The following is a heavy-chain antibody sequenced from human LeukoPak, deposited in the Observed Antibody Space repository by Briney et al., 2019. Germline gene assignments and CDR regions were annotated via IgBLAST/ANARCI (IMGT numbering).Heavy chain of an antibody. J-gene: IGHJ4*02. D-gene: IGHD3-10*01. Sequence: SQTLSLTCTVSGGSVNSETYCWTWIRQPPGKGLEWIGFVCYTGSTNYYPSLTSRVTISVDTSKNQLSLKLSSATAADTAVYYCARGARSSDYWGQGTLVTVSS. V-gene: IGHV4-61*01. CDR1: GGSVNSETYC. CDR3: ARGARSSDY. CDR2: VCYTGST.